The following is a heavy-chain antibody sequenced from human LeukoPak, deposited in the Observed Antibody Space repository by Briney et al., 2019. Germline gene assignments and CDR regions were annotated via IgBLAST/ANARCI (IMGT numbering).Heavy chain of an antibody. CDR3: TKDLMDYDVSTGLHHYYMDV. J-gene: IGHJ6*02. CDR1: GFTFSSYW. D-gene: IGHD3-9*01. Sequence: GGSLRLSCVASGFTFSSYWMHWVRQDPRKGLVWVSRINGDGRNVNYADSVRGRFTISRDNAKNTLYLQMNTLRVEDTAVYYCTKDLMDYDVSTGLHHYYMDVWGQGTTVTVSS. V-gene: IGHV3-74*01. CDR2: INGDGRNV.